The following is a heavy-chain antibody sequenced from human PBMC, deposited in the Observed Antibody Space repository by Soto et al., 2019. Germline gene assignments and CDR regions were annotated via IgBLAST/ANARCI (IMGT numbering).Heavy chain of an antibody. CDR1: GYTFTGYY. V-gene: IGHV1-2*04. J-gene: IGHJ4*02. Sequence: ASVKVSCKASGYTFTGYYMHWVRQAPGQGLEWMGWINPNSGGTNYAQKFQGWVTMTRDTSISTAYMELNSLRAEDTAVYYCARDQPGYSYGYGLGYWGQGTLVTVSS. D-gene: IGHD5-18*01. CDR2: INPNSGGT. CDR3: ARDQPGYSYGYGLGY.